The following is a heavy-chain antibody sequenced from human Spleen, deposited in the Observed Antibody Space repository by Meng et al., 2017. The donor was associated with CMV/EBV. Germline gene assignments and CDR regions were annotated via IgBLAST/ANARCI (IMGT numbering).Heavy chain of an antibody. CDR2: INPNGGGT. CDR3: ARDQTSGVAAAGFDS. Sequence: ASVKVSCKASGYTFTGYYMHWVRQAPGQGLEWMGWINPNGGGTGYAQTFQGRVTMTRDTSMNTVYMEVSRLRSDDTAMYYCARDQTSGVAAAGFDSWGQGTLVTVSS. CDR1: GYTFTGYY. D-gene: IGHD6-19*01. J-gene: IGHJ4*02. V-gene: IGHV1-2*02.